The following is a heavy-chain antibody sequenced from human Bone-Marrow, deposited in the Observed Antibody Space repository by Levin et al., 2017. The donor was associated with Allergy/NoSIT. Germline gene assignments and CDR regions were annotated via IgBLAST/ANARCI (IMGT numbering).Heavy chain of an antibody. CDR3: ARAVSWVRDYGMDV. CDR1: GYTFTSYG. Sequence: GESLKISCKASGYTFTSYGISWVRQAPGQGLEWMGWISAYNGNTNYAQKLQGRVTMTTDTSTSTAYMELRSLRSDDTAVYYCARAVSWVRDYGMDVWGQGTTVTVSS. D-gene: IGHD5/OR15-5a*01. V-gene: IGHV1-18*01. J-gene: IGHJ6*02. CDR2: ISAYNGNT.